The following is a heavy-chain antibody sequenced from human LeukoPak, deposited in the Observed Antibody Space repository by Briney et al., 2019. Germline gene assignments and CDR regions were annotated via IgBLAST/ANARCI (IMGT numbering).Heavy chain of an antibody. CDR3: AKDANDFWSGYDYFDY. J-gene: IGHJ4*02. V-gene: IGHV3-30*02. Sequence: GGSLRLSCAASGFTFSSYGMHWVRQAPGKGLEWVAFIRYDGSNKYYADSVKGRFTISRDNSKNTLYLQMNSLRAEDTAVYYCAKDANDFWSGYDYFDYWGRETLVTVSS. D-gene: IGHD3-3*01. CDR1: GFTFSSYG. CDR2: IRYDGSNK.